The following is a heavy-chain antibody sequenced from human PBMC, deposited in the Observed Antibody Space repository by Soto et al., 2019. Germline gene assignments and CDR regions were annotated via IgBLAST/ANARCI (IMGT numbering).Heavy chain of an antibody. CDR3: ARDSQFGWLEYYFDY. J-gene: IGHJ4*02. D-gene: IGHD3-9*01. CDR1: GFTFSSYG. CDR2: IWYDGSNK. Sequence: QVQLVESGGGVVQPGRSLRLSCAASGFTFSSYGMHWVRQAPGKGLEWVAVIWYDGSNKYYADSVKGRFTISRDNSKNTLYLQMNSLRAEDTAVYYCARDSQFGWLEYYFDYWGQGTLVTVSS. V-gene: IGHV3-33*01.